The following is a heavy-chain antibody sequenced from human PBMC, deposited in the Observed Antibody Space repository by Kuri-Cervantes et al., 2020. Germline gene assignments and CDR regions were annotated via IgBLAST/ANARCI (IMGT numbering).Heavy chain of an antibody. J-gene: IGHJ3*02. V-gene: IGHV3-11*04. CDR3: ARQWLVREGDAFDI. CDR2: ISSSGSTI. D-gene: IGHD6-19*01. Sequence: LSLTCAASGFTFSDYYMSWIRQAPGKGLEWVSYISSSGSTIYYADSVKGRFTISRDNSKNSLYLQMNCLRAEDTAVYYCARQWLVREGDAFDIWGQGTMVTVSS. CDR1: GFTFSDYY.